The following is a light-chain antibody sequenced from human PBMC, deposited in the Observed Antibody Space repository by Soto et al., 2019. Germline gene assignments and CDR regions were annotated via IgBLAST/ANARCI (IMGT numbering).Light chain of an antibody. Sequence: VVMTQSPLSLPVTLGQPASISCRSSQSLVHSDGNTYLSCYQQRPGQSPRRLIYRISNRDSGVTDRFGGSGSGTEFTLEISRVEAEDVGVYFCMQGSHWPRTFGQGTKVDIK. CDR1: QSLVHSDGNTY. V-gene: IGKV2-30*02. CDR3: MQGSHWPRT. J-gene: IGKJ1*01. CDR2: RIS.